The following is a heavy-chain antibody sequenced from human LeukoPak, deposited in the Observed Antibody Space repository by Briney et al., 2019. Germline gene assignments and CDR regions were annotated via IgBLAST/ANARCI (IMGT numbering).Heavy chain of an antibody. CDR3: ARYYDSSGYIDY. Sequence: SQTLSLTCTVSGGSISSYYWSWIRQPPGKGLEWIGYIYYSGSTYYNPSLKSRVTISVDTSKNQFSLKLSSVTAADTAVYYCARYYDSSGYIDYWGQGTLVTVSS. CDR2: IYYSGST. D-gene: IGHD3-22*01. CDR1: GGSISSYY. J-gene: IGHJ4*02. V-gene: IGHV4-59*06.